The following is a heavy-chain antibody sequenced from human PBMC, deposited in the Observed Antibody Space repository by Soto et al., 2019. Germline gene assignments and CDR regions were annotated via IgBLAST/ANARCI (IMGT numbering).Heavy chain of an antibody. V-gene: IGHV3-30*18. CDR1: GFTFSSYG. CDR3: AKDRGAYYVSGSYYKPPLGY. Sequence: LRLSCAASGFTFSSYGMHWVRQAPGKGLEWVAVISYDGSNKYYADSVKGRFTISRDNTKNTLYLQMNSLRAEDTAVYYCAKDRGAYYVSGSYYKPPLGYWGQGTLVTVSS. CDR2: ISYDGSNK. J-gene: IGHJ4*02. D-gene: IGHD3-10*01.